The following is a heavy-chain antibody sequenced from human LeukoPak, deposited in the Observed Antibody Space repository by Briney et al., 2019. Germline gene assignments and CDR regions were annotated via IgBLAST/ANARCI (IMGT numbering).Heavy chain of an antibody. Sequence: SETLSLTCTVSGGSISSSSYYWGWIRQPPGKGLEWIGSIYYSGSTYYNPSLKSRVTISVDTSKNQFSLKLSSVTAADTAVYYCARTPDYDILTGPRLGHDAFDIWGQGTMVTVSS. CDR1: GGSISSSSYY. CDR2: IYYSGST. V-gene: IGHV4-39*01. D-gene: IGHD3-9*01. J-gene: IGHJ3*02. CDR3: ARTPDYDILTGPRLGHDAFDI.